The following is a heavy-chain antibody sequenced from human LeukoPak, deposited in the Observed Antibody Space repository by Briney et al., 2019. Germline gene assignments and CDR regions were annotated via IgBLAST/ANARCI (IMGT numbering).Heavy chain of an antibody. V-gene: IGHV1-69*13. CDR1: GYTFTSYG. CDR3: ARVQSPRYCSGGSCYPPH. J-gene: IGHJ4*02. CDR2: IIPIFGTA. Sequence: SVKVSCKASGYTFTSYGISWVRQAPGQGLEWMGGIIPIFGTANYAQKFQGRVTITADESTSTAYMELSSLRSEDTAVYYCARVQSPRYCSGGSCYPPHWGQGTLVTVSS. D-gene: IGHD2-15*01.